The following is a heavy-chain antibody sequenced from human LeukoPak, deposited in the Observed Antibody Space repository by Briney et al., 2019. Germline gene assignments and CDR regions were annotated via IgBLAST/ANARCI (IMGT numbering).Heavy chain of an antibody. Sequence: SETLSLTCTVSGGSISSYYWSWIRQPPGKGLEWIGYIYYSGSTNYNPSLRSRVTISVDTSKNQFSLKLSSVTAADTAVYYCARTVNTAFAYYYYYMDVWGKGTTVTVSS. D-gene: IGHD5-18*01. CDR1: GGSISSYY. CDR3: ARTVNTAFAYYYYYMDV. J-gene: IGHJ6*03. CDR2: IYYSGST. V-gene: IGHV4-59*01.